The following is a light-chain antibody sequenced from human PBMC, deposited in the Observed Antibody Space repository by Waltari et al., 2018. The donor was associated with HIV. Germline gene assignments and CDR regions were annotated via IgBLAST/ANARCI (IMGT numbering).Light chain of an antibody. CDR1: NIGSKS. Sequence: SYVLTQPPSVSVAPGKTARITFGGNNIGSKSVHWCQQKPGQAPVLVIFYNSDRPSGIPERFSASNSGNTATLTISSVEAGDEADYYCQVWDSRSDHWVFGGGTKLTVL. V-gene: IGLV3-21*04. J-gene: IGLJ3*02. CDR3: QVWDSRSDHWV. CDR2: YNS.